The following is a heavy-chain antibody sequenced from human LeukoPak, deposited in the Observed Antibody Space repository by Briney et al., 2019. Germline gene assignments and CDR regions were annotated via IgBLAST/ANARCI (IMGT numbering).Heavy chain of an antibody. CDR2: IKQDGSEK. CDR1: GFTFSSYW. CDR3: IRDFRSADL. V-gene: IGHV3-7*01. Sequence: GGSLRLSCAASGFTFSSYWMSWVRQAPGKGLEWVANIKQDGSEKYYVDSVKGRFTISRDNAKNTVYLEMNSLSVEDTATYYCIRDFRSADLRGQGTLVTVTS. J-gene: IGHJ5*02.